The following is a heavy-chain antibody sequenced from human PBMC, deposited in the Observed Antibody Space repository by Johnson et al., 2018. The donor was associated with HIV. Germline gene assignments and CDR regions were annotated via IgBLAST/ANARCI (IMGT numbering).Heavy chain of an antibody. CDR2: ISYDGSNK. V-gene: IGHV3-30*14. D-gene: IGHD6-13*01. CDR3: ARDRGSSWPYDAFDL. J-gene: IGHJ3*01. Sequence: VQLVESGGGVVQPGRSLRLSCAASGFTFSSYAMHWVRQAPGKGLEWVAVISYDGSNKYYADSVKGRFTISRDNSKNTLYLQMNSLRAEDTAVYYCARDRGSSWPYDAFDLWGQGTMVTVSS. CDR1: GFTFSSYA.